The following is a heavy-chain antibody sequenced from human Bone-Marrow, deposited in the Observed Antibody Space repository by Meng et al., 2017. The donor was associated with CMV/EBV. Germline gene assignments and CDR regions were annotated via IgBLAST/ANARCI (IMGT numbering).Heavy chain of an antibody. D-gene: IGHD2-2*01. CDR3: AGSPEDIEVVPAANDY. V-gene: IGHV3-30*04. J-gene: IGHJ4*02. CDR1: GFTFSSEA. CDR2: ISYDGSNK. Sequence: SGFTFSSEAMDWVREAPGKRREWVAVISYDGSNKYYGDSVKGRFTISREESKNTLYLQMNRLRAEDAAVYYCAGSPEDIEVVPAANDYWGQGTLVTVSS.